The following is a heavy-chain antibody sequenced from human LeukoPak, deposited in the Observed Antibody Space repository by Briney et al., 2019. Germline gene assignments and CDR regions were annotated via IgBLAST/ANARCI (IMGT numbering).Heavy chain of an antibody. CDR3: AKAVHGGSGWHYYFDY. D-gene: IGHD6-19*01. CDR1: GFTFDDYA. Sequence: GGSLRLSCAASGFTFDDYAMHWVRQAPGKGLEWVSGISWNSGSIGYADSVKGRFTISRDSAKNSLYLQMNSLRAEDTALCYCAKAVHGGSGWHYYFDYWGQGTLVTVSS. J-gene: IGHJ4*02. V-gene: IGHV3-9*01. CDR2: ISWNSGSI.